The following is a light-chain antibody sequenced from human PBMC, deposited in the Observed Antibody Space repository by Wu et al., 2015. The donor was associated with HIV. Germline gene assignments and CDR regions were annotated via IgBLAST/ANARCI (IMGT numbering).Light chain of an antibody. CDR2: DAS. CDR3: QQRRYWPLYT. V-gene: IGKV3-11*01. Sequence: EIVLTQFPATLSLSPGERATLSCRASQSVASFLAWYQQKPGQAPRLLIYDASNRATGIPARFSGSGSGTDFTLTISSLEPEDFAVYYCQQRRYWPLYTFGLGD. CDR1: QSVASF. J-gene: IGKJ2*01.